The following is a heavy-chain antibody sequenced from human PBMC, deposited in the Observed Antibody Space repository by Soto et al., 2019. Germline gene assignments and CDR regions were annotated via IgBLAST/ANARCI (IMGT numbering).Heavy chain of an antibody. CDR2: ISYDGSNK. V-gene: IGHV3-30*18. Sequence: QVQLVESGGGVVQPGRSLRLSCAASGFTFSSYGMHWVRQAPGKGLEWVAVISYDGSNKYYADSVKGRFTISRDNSKNTLYLQMNSLSAEDTAVYYCAKDFERYSSSWYIYWGQGTLVTVSS. J-gene: IGHJ4*02. CDR3: AKDFERYSSSWYIY. CDR1: GFTFSSYG. D-gene: IGHD6-13*01.